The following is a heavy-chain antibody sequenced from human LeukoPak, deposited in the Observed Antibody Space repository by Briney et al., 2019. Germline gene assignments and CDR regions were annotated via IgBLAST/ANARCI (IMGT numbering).Heavy chain of an antibody. CDR2: ISFDGTYK. D-gene: IGHD3-22*01. V-gene: IGHV3-30-3*01. J-gene: IGHJ4*02. CDR1: GFTFSNYA. Sequence: GGSLRLSCTASGFTFSNYAIHWVRQAPGKGLEWVAVISFDGTYKYYTDSVKGRFTISRDTSKSTLYLQMNSLRAEDTAVYYCARHPYYYDSSGLDYWGQGTLVTVSS. CDR3: ARHPYYYDSSGLDY.